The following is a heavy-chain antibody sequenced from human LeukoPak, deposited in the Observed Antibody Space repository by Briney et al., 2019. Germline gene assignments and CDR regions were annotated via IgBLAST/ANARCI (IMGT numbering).Heavy chain of an antibody. CDR2: ISSSSSTI. Sequence: GGSLRLSCAASGFTFSSYSMNWVRQAPGKGLEWVSHISSSSSTIYYADSVKGRFTISRDNAKNSLYLQMNSLRAEDTAVYYCAREGDGYNSDYWGQGTLVTVSS. J-gene: IGHJ4*02. V-gene: IGHV3-48*01. D-gene: IGHD5-12*01. CDR3: AREGDGYNSDY. CDR1: GFTFSSYS.